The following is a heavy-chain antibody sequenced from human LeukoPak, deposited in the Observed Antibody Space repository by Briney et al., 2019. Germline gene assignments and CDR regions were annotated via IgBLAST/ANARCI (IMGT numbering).Heavy chain of an antibody. CDR2: ISSSGSTI. V-gene: IGHV3-11*04. CDR1: GFTFSDYY. CDR3: ARDVCSGGSCYSSDAFDI. D-gene: IGHD2-15*01. J-gene: IGHJ3*02. Sequence: KSKGSLRLSCAASGFTFSDYYMSWIRQAPGKGLEWVSYISSSGSTIYYADSVKGRFTISRDNAKNSLYLQMNSLRAEDTAVYYCARDVCSGGSCYSSDAFDIWGQGTMVTVSS.